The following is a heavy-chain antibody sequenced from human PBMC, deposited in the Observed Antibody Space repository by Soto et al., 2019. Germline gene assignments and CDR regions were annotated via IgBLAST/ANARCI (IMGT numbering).Heavy chain of an antibody. Sequence: SVKVSCKASGFTFTSSSVQWVRQARGQRLEWIGWIVVGSGNTNYAQKFQERVTITRDMSTSTAYMELSSLTSDDTAMYYCARGGGPYVWFNEFWGQGTQVTVSS. CDR3: ARGGGPYVWFNEF. D-gene: IGHD3-16*01. CDR2: IVVGSGNT. V-gene: IGHV1-58*01. CDR1: GFTFTSSS. J-gene: IGHJ4*02.